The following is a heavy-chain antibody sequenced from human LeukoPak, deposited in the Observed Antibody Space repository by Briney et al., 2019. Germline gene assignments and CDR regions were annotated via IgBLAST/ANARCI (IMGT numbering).Heavy chain of an antibody. D-gene: IGHD5-24*01. Sequence: GGSLRLSCAASGFTFSSYAMSWVRQAPGKGLEWVSAISGSGGSTYYAVSVKGRFTISRDNSKNTLYLQMNSLRAEDTAVYYCARLYGIQLGGRTGWFDPWGRGTLVIVSS. CDR3: ARLYGIQLGGRTGWFDP. J-gene: IGHJ5*02. V-gene: IGHV3-23*01. CDR2: ISGSGGST. CDR1: GFTFSSYA.